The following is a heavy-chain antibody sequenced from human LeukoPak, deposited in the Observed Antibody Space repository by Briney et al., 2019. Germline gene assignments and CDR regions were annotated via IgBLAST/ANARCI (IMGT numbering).Heavy chain of an antibody. V-gene: IGHV3-23*01. CDR2: IFGSGGSA. D-gene: IGHD3-22*01. Sequence: GGSLRLSCTASGFTFSSYAMYWVRQAPGKGLKWVSGIFGSGGSAHYADSVKGRFTISRDNSKNTLYLQMNSLRAEDTAVYYCAKAQWFSYNYYFDYWGQGTLVTVSS. CDR1: GFTFSSYA. J-gene: IGHJ4*02. CDR3: AKAQWFSYNYYFDY.